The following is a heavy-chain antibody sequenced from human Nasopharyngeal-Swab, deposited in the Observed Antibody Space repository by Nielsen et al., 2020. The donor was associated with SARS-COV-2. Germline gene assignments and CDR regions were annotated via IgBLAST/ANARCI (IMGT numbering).Heavy chain of an antibody. CDR1: GGSINSYY. D-gene: IGHD3-3*02. CDR3: ATTSMKPRWVWNFDL. J-gene: IGHJ2*01. Sequence: SETLSLTCSVSGGSINSYYWSWVRQPPGKGLEWIGYIYNTAASDYSPSLKSRLTISIDTAKNQFPLKLRSVTAADTAMYYCATTSMKPRWVWNFDLWGRGTLVTVSS. CDR2: IYNTAAS. V-gene: IGHV4-59*03.